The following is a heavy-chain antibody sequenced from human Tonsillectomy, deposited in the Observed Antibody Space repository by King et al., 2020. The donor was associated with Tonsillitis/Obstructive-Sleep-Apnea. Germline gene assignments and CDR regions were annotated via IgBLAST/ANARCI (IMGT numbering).Heavy chain of an antibody. CDR1: GGSFSSYY. V-gene: IGHV4-34*01. CDR3: ARGGGIAARRGSDWFDP. D-gene: IGHD6-6*01. Sequence: VQLQQWGAGLLKPSETLSLTCAVYGGSFSSYYWSWIRQSPGRGLEWIGEINESGTTNYNPSLKSRVTISLDTSKNQISLKLSSVTAADSAMYYCARGGGIAARRGSDWFDPWGQGTLVTVSS. J-gene: IGHJ5*02. CDR2: INESGTT.